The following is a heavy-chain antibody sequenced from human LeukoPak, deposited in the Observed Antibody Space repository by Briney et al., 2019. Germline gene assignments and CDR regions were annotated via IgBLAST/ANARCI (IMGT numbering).Heavy chain of an antibody. Sequence: SETLSLTCAVYGGSFSGYYWSWIRQPPGKGLEWIGEINHSGSTNYNPSLKSRVTISVDTSKNQFSLKLSSVTAADTAVYYCARGTGYANWFDPWGQGTQVTVSS. CDR3: ARGTGYANWFDP. CDR2: INHSGST. D-gene: IGHD5-18*01. CDR1: GGSFSGYY. J-gene: IGHJ5*02. V-gene: IGHV4-34*01.